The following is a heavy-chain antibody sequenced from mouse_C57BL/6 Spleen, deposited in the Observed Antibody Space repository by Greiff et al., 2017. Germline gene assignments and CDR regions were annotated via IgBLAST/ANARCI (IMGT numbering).Heavy chain of an antibody. CDR2: FYPGSGSI. CDR1: GYTFTEYT. D-gene: IGHD1-1*01. Sequence: VQLQQSGAELVKPGASVKMSCKASGYTFTEYTIHWVKQRSGQGLEWIGWFYPGSGSIKYNENFKDKATLTADTSSSTVYMELSRLTSEDSAVYFCARHEADYGSSYVWYFDVWGTGTSVTVSS. CDR3: ARHEADYGSSYVWYFDV. V-gene: IGHV1-62-2*01. J-gene: IGHJ1*03.